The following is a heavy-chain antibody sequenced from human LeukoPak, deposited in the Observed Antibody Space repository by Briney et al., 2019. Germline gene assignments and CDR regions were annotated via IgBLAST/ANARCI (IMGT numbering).Heavy chain of an antibody. CDR2: ISNDGSNK. J-gene: IGHJ3*02. CDR1: GFIFSTYA. Sequence: GGSLRLSCAASGFIFSTYAIHWVRQAPGEGLGWVAVISNDGSNKYYADSVKGRFTISRDNSKNTLYLQMNSLRPEDTAVYYCAKTKGAGGQGSLDIWGQGTMVTVSS. V-gene: IGHV3-30-3*02. D-gene: IGHD6-13*01. CDR3: AKTKGAGGQGSLDI.